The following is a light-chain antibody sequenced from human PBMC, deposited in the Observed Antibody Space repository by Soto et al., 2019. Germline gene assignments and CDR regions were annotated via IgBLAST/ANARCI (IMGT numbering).Light chain of an antibody. Sequence: EIVLTQSPATLSLSPGERATLSCRASQSVSTYLAWYQHKPGQAPRLLLYEASHRATGIPARFSGSGSGTDFTLTISRLEPEDFAVYYCQQRSNWLTFGGGTKVEIK. CDR1: QSVSTY. J-gene: IGKJ4*01. CDR2: EAS. CDR3: QQRSNWLT. V-gene: IGKV3-11*01.